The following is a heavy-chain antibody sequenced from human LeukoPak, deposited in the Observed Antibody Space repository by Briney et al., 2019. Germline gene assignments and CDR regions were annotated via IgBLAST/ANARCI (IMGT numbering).Heavy chain of an antibody. CDR2: ISAYNGNT. V-gene: IGHV1-18*01. Sequence: ASVKVSCKASGYTFTTYGISWGRQAPGQGLEWMGWISAYNGNTNYAQKLQGRVTMTTDTSTSTAYMELRSLRSDDTAVYYCARDTGATPAYYYYYMDVWGKGTTVTVSS. CDR3: ARDTGATPAYYYYYMDV. J-gene: IGHJ6*03. D-gene: IGHD1-26*01. CDR1: GYTFTTYG.